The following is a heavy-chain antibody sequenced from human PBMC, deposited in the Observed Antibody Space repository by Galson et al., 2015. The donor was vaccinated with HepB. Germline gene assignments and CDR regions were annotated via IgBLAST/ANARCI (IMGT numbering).Heavy chain of an antibody. D-gene: IGHD3-3*01. CDR3: ARRVGYYDFWSGYQTSPSWFDP. V-gene: IGHV3-7*01. Sequence: SLRLSCAASGFTSSSYWMSWVRQAPGKGLEWVASIKQDGSEKYYVDSVKGRFTISRDNAKNSLYLQMNSLRAEDTAVYYCARRVGYYDFWSGYQTSPSWFDPWGQGTLVTVSS. J-gene: IGHJ5*02. CDR1: GFTSSSYW. CDR2: IKQDGSEK.